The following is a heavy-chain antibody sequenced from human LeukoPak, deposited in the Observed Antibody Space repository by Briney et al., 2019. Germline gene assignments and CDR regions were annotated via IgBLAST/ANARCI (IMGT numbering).Heavy chain of an antibody. D-gene: IGHD6-6*01. CDR2: INPNSGGT. Sequence: ASVKVSCKASGYTFTGYYMHWVRQAPGQGLEWMGWINPNSGGTNYAQKFRGRVTMTRDTSISTAYVELSRLRSDDTAVYYCARDKVGSSSGMDVWGKGTTVTVSS. CDR3: ARDKVGSSSGMDV. J-gene: IGHJ6*04. V-gene: IGHV1-2*02. CDR1: GYTFTGYY.